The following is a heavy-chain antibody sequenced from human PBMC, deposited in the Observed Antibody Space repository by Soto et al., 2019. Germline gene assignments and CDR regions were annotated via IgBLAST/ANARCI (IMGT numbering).Heavy chain of an antibody. J-gene: IGHJ5*02. V-gene: IGHV4-34*01. Sequence: SETLSLTCAVYGGSFSGYYWSWIRQPPGKGLEWIGEINHSGTTNYNPSLKSRVTTSIDTSRNQFSLRLSSVTAADTAVYYCARGRSYYGAGSLNWFDPWGQGALVTVSS. D-gene: IGHD3-10*01. CDR3: ARGRSYYGAGSLNWFDP. CDR2: INHSGTT. CDR1: GGSFSGYY.